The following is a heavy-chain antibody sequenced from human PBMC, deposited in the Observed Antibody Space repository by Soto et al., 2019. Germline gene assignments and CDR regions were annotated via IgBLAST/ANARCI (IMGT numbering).Heavy chain of an antibody. D-gene: IGHD3-16*02. J-gene: IGHJ4*02. CDR2: INPSGGST. CDR3: ARSGGFSYYDYIWGSYPPPDY. Sequence: GASVKVSCKASGYTFTSYYMHWVRQAPGQGLEWMGIINPSGGSTSYAQKFQGRVTMTRDTSTSTVYMELSSLRSEDTAVYYCARSGGFSYYDYIWGSYPPPDYWGQGTLVTVSS. CDR1: GYTFTSYY. V-gene: IGHV1-46*03.